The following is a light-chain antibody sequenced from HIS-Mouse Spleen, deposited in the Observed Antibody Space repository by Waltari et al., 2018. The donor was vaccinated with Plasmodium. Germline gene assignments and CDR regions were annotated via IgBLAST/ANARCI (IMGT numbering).Light chain of an antibody. Sequence: QSALTQPRSVCGSPGQSVTISCTGTSSDVGGYNYVSWYQQHPAKAPKLMIYDVSKRPSGVPDRFSGSKSGNTASLTISGLQAEDEADYYCCSYAGSYTLVFRGVTTLTVL. CDR1: SSDVGGYNY. CDR2: DVS. V-gene: IGLV2-11*01. J-gene: IGLJ2*01. CDR3: CSYAGSYTLV.